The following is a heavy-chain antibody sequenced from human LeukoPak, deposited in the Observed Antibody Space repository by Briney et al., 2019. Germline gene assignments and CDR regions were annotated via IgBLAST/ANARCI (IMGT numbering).Heavy chain of an antibody. CDR3: ARDFRSGRAAAGTLGY. CDR1: GFTFSSYS. J-gene: IGHJ4*02. CDR2: ISSSSYI. D-gene: IGHD6-13*01. V-gene: IGHV3-21*01. Sequence: KPGGSLRLSCAASGFTFSSYSMNWVRQAPGKGLEWVSSISSSSYIYYADSVKGRFTISRDNAKNSLYLQMNSLRAEDTAVYYCARDFRSGRAAAGTLGYWGQGTLVTVSS.